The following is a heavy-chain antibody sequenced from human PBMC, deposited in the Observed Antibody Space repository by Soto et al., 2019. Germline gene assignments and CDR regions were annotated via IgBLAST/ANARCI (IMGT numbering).Heavy chain of an antibody. CDR1: GFSLSTSGVG. CDR3: AHRWRFGELAY. J-gene: IGHJ4*02. V-gene: IGHV2-5*02. Sequence: QITLKESGPTLVKPTQTLTLTCTFSGFSLSTSGVGVGWIRQPPGKALEWLALIYWDDNKRYSPSLKSRLTNTKDTGNNQEVHTMPNMDPVDTATYYCAHRWRFGELAYWGQGTLVTVSS. D-gene: IGHD3-10*01. CDR2: IYWDDNK.